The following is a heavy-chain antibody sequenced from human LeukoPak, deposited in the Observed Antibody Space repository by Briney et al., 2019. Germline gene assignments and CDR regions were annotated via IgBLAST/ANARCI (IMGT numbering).Heavy chain of an antibody. V-gene: IGHV3-30*02. CDR3: AKDQQQLPENDY. CDR2: IRYDGRNK. Sequence: GGSLRLSCAASGFTFSSYGMHWVRQAPGKGLEWVAFIRYDGRNKYYAVSVKGRFTISRDNSKNTLYLQMNSLRDEDTAVYYCAKDQQQLPENDYWGQGTLVTVSS. CDR1: GFTFSSYG. J-gene: IGHJ4*02. D-gene: IGHD6-13*01.